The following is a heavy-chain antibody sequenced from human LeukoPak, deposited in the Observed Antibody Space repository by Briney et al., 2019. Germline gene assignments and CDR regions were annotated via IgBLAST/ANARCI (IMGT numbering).Heavy chain of an antibody. J-gene: IGHJ4*02. CDR3: ARVLGSLTIFGVVFGY. Sequence: YTXXXXYLHWVRQAPGQGLEWMGWINPNNGDTDYAQKFQGRVTMTRDTSISTAYMELSSLRSDDTAVYYCARVLGSLTIFGVVFGYWGQGTLVTISS. D-gene: IGHD3-3*01. V-gene: IGHV1-2*02. CDR1: YTXXXXY. CDR2: INPNNGDT.